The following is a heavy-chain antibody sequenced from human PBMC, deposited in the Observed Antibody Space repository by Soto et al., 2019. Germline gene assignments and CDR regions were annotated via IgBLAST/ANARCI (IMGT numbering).Heavy chain of an antibody. Sequence: GASVKVSCKASGGTFSSYAISWVRQAPGQGLEWMGGIIPIFGTANYAQKFQGRVTITADESTSTAYMELSSLRSEDTAVYYCARVYKVAGTGWFDPWGQGTLVTVSS. CDR1: GGTFSSYA. D-gene: IGHD6-19*01. V-gene: IGHV1-69*13. J-gene: IGHJ5*02. CDR2: IIPIFGTA. CDR3: ARVYKVAGTGWFDP.